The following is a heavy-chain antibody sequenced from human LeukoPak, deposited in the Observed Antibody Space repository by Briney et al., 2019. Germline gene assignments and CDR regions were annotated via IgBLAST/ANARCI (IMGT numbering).Heavy chain of an antibody. Sequence: GGSLRLSCAASGFTFSSYSMNWVRQAPGKGLEWVSYISSSSSTIYYADSVKGRFTISRDNAKNSLYLQMNSLRDEDTAVYYCAREYYDFWSGYYLPYYWGQGTLVTVSS. CDR3: AREYYDFWSGYYLPYY. D-gene: IGHD3-3*01. CDR2: ISSSSSTI. J-gene: IGHJ4*02. V-gene: IGHV3-48*02. CDR1: GFTFSSYS.